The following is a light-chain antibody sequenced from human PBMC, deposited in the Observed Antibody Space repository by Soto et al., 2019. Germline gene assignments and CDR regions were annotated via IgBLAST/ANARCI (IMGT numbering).Light chain of an antibody. CDR1: QGISSC. V-gene: IGKV1-8*01. Sequence: AIRMTQSPSSFSASTGDRVTITCRASQGISSCLAWYQQKPGKAPKLLSYAASTLQSGVPSRFSGSGSGTDFTLTISCLQSEDFATYYCQQYYSYPRTFGQGTKVEIK. J-gene: IGKJ1*01. CDR3: QQYYSYPRT. CDR2: AAS.